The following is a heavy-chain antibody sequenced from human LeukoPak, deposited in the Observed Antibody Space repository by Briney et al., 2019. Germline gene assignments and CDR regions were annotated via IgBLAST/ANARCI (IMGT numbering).Heavy chain of an antibody. D-gene: IGHD3-10*01. V-gene: IGHV3-15*01. CDR3: ALAWFGESRDGLDI. CDR1: GFTLTNDF. CDR2: IKSEIEVGTT. J-gene: IGHJ3*02. Sequence: GGSLRLSCAASGFTLTNDFMTWVRQAPGKGLEWVGRIKSEIEVGTTDHAASVKGRFAISRDESTNTLFLQMNSLRNEDTAVYYCALAWFGESRDGLDIWGRGSMVVVSS.